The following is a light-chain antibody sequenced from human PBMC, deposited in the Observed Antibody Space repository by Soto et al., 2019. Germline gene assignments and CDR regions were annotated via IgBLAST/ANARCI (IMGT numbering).Light chain of an antibody. Sequence: QSALTQPASVSGSPGQSITISCTGTSSDVGAYNHVSWYQHHPGKAPKLMIYDVSNRPSGVSNRFSGSKSGYTASLTISGLLAEDEADYYCNSNTISNTRVFGTGTKVTVL. CDR2: DVS. CDR1: SSDVGAYNH. V-gene: IGLV2-14*01. CDR3: NSNTISNTRV. J-gene: IGLJ1*01.